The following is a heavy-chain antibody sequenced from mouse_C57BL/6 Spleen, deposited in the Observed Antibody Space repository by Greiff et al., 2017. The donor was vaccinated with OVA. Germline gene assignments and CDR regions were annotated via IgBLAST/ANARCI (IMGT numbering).Heavy chain of an antibody. CDR3: ARWVTGIFEY. V-gene: IGHV1-64*01. CDR2: IHPNSGSN. J-gene: IGHJ2*01. Sequence: QVQLKQPGAELVKPGASVKLSCKASGYTFTSYWMHWVKQRPGQGLEWIGMIHPNSGSNNYNEKFKSKATLTVDKSSSTAYMQLRSLTCEDSSVYYGARWVTGIFEYWGQGTTLTGAS. CDR1: GYTFTSYW. D-gene: IGHD2-1*01.